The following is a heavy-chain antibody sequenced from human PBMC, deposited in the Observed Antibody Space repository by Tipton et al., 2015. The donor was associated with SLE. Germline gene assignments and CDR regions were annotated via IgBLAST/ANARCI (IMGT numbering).Heavy chain of an antibody. D-gene: IGHD2-2*02. V-gene: IGHV4-38-2*02. J-gene: IGHJ4*02. Sequence: TLSLTCTVSGYSISSGYSWGWIRQPPGKGLEWIGSMFHGGSTYYNPSLKSRVTISEDTSKNQFSLKLSSVTAADTAVYHCASSQYCSDSSCYSFDYWGQGTLVTVSS. CDR2: MFHGGST. CDR3: ASSQYCSDSSCYSFDY. CDR1: GYSISSGYS.